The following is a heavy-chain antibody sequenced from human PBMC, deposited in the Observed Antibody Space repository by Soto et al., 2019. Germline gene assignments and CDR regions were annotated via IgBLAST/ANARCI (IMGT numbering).Heavy chain of an antibody. Sequence: PSETLSLTCAVYGGSFSGYYWSWIRRPPGKGLEWIGEINHSGSTNYNPSLKSRVTISVDTSKNQFSLKLSSVTAADTAVYYCATISTGDYWGQGTLVTVSS. V-gene: IGHV4-34*01. CDR2: INHSGST. CDR3: ATISTGDY. CDR1: GGSFSGYY. D-gene: IGHD3-3*02. J-gene: IGHJ4*02.